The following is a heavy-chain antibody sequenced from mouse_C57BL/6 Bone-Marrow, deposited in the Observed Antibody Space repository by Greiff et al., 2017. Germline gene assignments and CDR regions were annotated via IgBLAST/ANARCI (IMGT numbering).Heavy chain of an antibody. CDR2: ISSGSSYI. J-gene: IGHJ3*01. Sequence: DVHLVESGGDLVKPGGSLKLSCAASGFTFSSYGMYWVRQTPDKRLEWVATISSGSSYIYYPDSVKGRFTISRDNAKNTLYLQMSSLKSEDTAMYYCARQAWFAYWGQGTLVTVSA. CDR3: ARQAWFAY. CDR1: GFTFSSYG. V-gene: IGHV5-6*01.